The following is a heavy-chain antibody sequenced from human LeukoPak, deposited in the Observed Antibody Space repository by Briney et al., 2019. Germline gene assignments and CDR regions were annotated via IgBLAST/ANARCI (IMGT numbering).Heavy chain of an antibody. J-gene: IGHJ5*02. CDR3: ARDFYDSSGYYLDH. CDR2: ISYDGSNE. V-gene: IGHV3-30-3*01. D-gene: IGHD3-22*01. CDR1: GFTFNSYA. Sequence: GGSLRLSCAASGFTFNSYAMHWVRQAPGKGLEWVAVISYDGSNEYYADSVKGRFTISRDNSKNTLYLQMNSLRAEDTAVYYCARDFYDSSGYYLDHWGQGTLVTVSS.